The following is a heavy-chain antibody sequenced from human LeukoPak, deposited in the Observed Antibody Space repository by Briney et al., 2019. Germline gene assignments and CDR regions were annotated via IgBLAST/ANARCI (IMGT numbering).Heavy chain of an antibody. D-gene: IGHD6-13*01. J-gene: IGHJ5*01. V-gene: IGHV3-66*04. CDR3: ARLGFSSHSYWFAS. CDR2: IYTGGST. CDR1: GFDVSANY. Sequence: GGSLRLSCAASGFDVSANYMSWVRQAPGSALEWVSTIYTGGSTYYADSVEGRFTISRDKSKKTLILQMNNLRGDDTAKYYCARLGFSSHSYWFASWGQGTLVAVSS.